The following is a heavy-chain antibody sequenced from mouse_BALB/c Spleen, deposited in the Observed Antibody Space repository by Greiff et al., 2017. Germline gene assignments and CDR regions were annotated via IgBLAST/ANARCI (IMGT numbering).Heavy chain of an antibody. D-gene: IGHD1-1*01. CDR2: IDPANGNT. J-gene: IGHJ1*01. CDR1: GFNIKDTY. CDR3: ARGGYCGSEYFDV. V-gene: IGHV14-3*02. Sequence: VQLQQSGAELVKPGASVKLSCTASGFNIKDTYMHWVKQRPEQGLEWIGRIDPANGNTKYDPKFQGKATITADTSSNTAYLQLSSLTSEDTAVYYCARGGYCGSEYFDVWGAGTTVTVSS.